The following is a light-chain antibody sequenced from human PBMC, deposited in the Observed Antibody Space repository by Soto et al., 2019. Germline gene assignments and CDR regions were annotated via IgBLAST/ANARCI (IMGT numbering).Light chain of an antibody. V-gene: IGKV1-27*01. J-gene: IGKJ5*01. CDR3: QNYNRAPFT. CDR1: QGISDY. CDR2: AAS. Sequence: ELTQSASSLSTYVGDRVTITCRASQGISDYLAWYQQRPGKVPKLLIYAASTLQSGVPSRFSGSGAVTDFALTISSLQPEDVATYYCQNYNRAPFTFGQGTRLEI.